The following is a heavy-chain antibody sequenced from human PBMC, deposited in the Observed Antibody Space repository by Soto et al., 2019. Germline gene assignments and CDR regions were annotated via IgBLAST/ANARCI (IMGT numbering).Heavy chain of an antibody. J-gene: IGHJ6*02. CDR1: GYSFTTYD. D-gene: IGHD3-10*01. CDR2: MNPNSANT. V-gene: IGHV1-8*01. CDR3: AFGEESSYYYYGMDV. Sequence: ASVKVSCKISGYSFTTYDINWVRQATGQGLEWMGWMNPNSANTGYAQKFQGRVTMSRDTSISTAYMELSNLRSDDTAVYYCAFGEESSYYYYGMDVWGQGTTVTVSS.